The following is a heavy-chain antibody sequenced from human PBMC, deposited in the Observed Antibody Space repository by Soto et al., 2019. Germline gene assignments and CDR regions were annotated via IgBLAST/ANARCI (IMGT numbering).Heavy chain of an antibody. J-gene: IGHJ4*02. Sequence: VAVIWYDGSNKYYADSVKGRFTISRDNSKNTLYLQMNSLRAEDTAVYYCARDGLGIAAAWGFDYWGQGTLVTVSS. CDR3: ARDGLGIAAAWGFDY. D-gene: IGHD6-13*01. CDR2: IWYDGSNK. V-gene: IGHV3-33*01.